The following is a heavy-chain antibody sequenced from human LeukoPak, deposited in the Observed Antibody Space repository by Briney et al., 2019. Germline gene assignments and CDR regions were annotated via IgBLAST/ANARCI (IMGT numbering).Heavy chain of an antibody. D-gene: IGHD1-26*01. Sequence: SETLSLTCAVSGGSISSSNWWSWVRQPPGKGLEWIGEIYHSGSTNYNPSLKSRVTISVDTSKNQFSLKLSSVTAADTAVYYCARDQSMWEPRTWFDPWGQGTLVTVSS. V-gene: IGHV4-4*02. J-gene: IGHJ5*02. CDR2: IYHSGST. CDR1: GGSISSSNW. CDR3: ARDQSMWEPRTWFDP.